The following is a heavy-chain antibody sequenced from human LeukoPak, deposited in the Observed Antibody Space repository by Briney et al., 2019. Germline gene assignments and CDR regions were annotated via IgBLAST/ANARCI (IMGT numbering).Heavy chain of an antibody. J-gene: IGHJ2*01. CDR3: AKGPFGRSWYFDL. V-gene: IGHV3-9*01. CDR2: ISWNGGSI. Sequence: GGSLRLSCAASGFTFDDYAMHWVRQAPGKGLEWVSGISWNGGSIGYADSVKGRFTISRDNAKNSLYLQMNSLRAEDTAVYYCAKGPFGRSWYFDLWGRGTLVTVSS. CDR1: GFTFDDYA. D-gene: IGHD3-16*01.